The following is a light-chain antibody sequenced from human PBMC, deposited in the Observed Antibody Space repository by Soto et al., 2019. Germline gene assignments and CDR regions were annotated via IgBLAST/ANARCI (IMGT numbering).Light chain of an antibody. V-gene: IGKV3-20*01. Sequence: TQSPGTLSLSPGETASLSCRASQSVSSNYVAWFHQKPGQAPRLLIYGVCSRATGVPDRFRASGSGADFLHTRSRLEPEDFAVYYCRQYGRSPFTFGPGTKVAIK. CDR3: RQYGRSPFT. J-gene: IGKJ3*01. CDR2: GVC. CDR1: QSVSSNY.